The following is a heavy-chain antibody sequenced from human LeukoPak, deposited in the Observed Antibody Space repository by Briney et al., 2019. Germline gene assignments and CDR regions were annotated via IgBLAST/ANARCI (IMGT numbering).Heavy chain of an antibody. CDR3: VRYSGYLYYNWFDP. CDR1: GGSFSTYY. J-gene: IGHJ5*02. CDR2: IYYSGST. D-gene: IGHD5-12*01. V-gene: IGHV4-59*08. Sequence: SETLSLTCTVSGGSFSTYYWSWIRQPPGKGLEWIGNIYYSGSTKYNPSLKSRVTISVDTGKKQFSLKLSAVTAADTAVYFCVRYSGYLYYNWFDPWGQGTLATVFS.